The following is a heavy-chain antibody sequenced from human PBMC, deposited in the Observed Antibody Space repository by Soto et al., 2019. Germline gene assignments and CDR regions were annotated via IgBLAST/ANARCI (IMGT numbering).Heavy chain of an antibody. CDR2: IYYSGST. CDR1: GGSVSSGSYY. CDR3: ARDQKGNDGYYYYGMDV. V-gene: IGHV4-61*01. J-gene: IGHJ6*02. Sequence: SETLSLTCTVSGGSVSSGSYYWSWIRQPPGKGLEWIGYIYYSGSTNYNPSLKSRVTISVDTSKNQFSLKLSSVTAADTAVYYCARDQKGNDGYYYYGMDVWGQGTTVTVSS. D-gene: IGHD1-1*01.